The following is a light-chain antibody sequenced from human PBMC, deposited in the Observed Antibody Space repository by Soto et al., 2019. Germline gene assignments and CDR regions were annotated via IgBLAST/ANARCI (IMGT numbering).Light chain of an antibody. CDR2: DAS. CDR3: QQFGNLPPIFP. J-gene: IGKJ3*01. V-gene: IGKV1-33*01. Sequence: DIQMTQSPSSLSASVGDRVTITCQASQDINNYLNWYQQKPGKAPKLLIYDASNLKTGVPSRFSGSGSGTDFTFTIRSLEPEDISTYFCQQFGNLPPIFPFRPGTRVDIK. CDR1: QDINNY.